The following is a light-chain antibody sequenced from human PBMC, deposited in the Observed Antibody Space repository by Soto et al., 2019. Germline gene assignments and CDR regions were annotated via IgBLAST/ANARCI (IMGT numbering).Light chain of an antibody. V-gene: IGKV3-20*01. CDR2: GAS. J-gene: IGKJ2*01. CDR3: QQYGSSPRT. Sequence: EIVLTQSPGTLSLSPGERATLSCRASQSVSSNSLAWYQQKPGRTPRLLIYGASSRATGIPDRFSGSGSGTDFTLTIRRLEPEDFAVYYCQQYGSSPRTFGQGSKVEI. CDR1: QSVSSNS.